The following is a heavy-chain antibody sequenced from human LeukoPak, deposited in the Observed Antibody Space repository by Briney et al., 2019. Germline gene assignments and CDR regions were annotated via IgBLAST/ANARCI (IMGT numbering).Heavy chain of an antibody. CDR1: GGSFSGYY. CDR2: INHSGST. D-gene: IGHD6-13*01. CDR3: ARFKWAAAGANWFDP. V-gene: IGHV4-34*01. Sequence: SETLSLTCAVYGGSFSGYYWSWIRQPPGKGLEWIGEINHSGSTNYNPSLKSRVTISVDTSKNQFSLKLSSVTAADTAVYYCARFKWAAAGANWFDPWGQGTLVTVSS. J-gene: IGHJ5*02.